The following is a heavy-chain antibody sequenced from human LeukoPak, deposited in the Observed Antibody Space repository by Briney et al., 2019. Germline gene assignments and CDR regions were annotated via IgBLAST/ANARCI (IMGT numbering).Heavy chain of an antibody. V-gene: IGHV1-2*02. J-gene: IGHJ5*02. CDR2: INPNSGGT. CDR3: ARGGVLLWFGELSWFDP. CDR1: GYTFTGYY. D-gene: IGHD3-10*01. Sequence: ASVKVSCKASGYTFTGYYMHWVRQAPGQGLEWMGWINPNSGGTNYAQKFQGRVTMIRDTSISTAYMELSRLRSDDTAVYYCARGGVLLWFGELSWFDPWGQGTLVTVSS.